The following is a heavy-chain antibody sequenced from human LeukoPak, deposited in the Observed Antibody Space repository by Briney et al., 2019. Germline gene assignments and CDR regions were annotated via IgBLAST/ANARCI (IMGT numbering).Heavy chain of an antibody. CDR1: GGSISSSSNY. J-gene: IGHJ5*02. CDR3: ATSSGWYPHWFDP. Sequence: SETLSLTCTVSGGSISSSSNYWGWIRQPPGKGLEWIVSIYYSGSTYYNPSLNSRVTISVDTSKNQFSLNLSSVTAADTAVYYCATSSGWYPHWFDPWGQGTLVTVSS. V-gene: IGHV4-39*07. CDR2: IYYSGST. D-gene: IGHD6-19*01.